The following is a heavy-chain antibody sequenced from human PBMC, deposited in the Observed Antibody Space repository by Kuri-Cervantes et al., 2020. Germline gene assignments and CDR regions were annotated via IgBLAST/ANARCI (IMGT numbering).Heavy chain of an antibody. Sequence: SQTLSLTCAVYGGSFSGYYWSWIRQPPGKGLEWIGEINHSGSTNYNPSLKSRVTISVDTSKNQFSLKLSSVTAADTAVYYCARRAYGVGFDPWGQGIMVTVSS. CDR3: ARRAYGVGFDP. V-gene: IGHV4-34*01. J-gene: IGHJ5*02. D-gene: IGHD3-3*01. CDR2: INHSGST. CDR1: GGSFSGYY.